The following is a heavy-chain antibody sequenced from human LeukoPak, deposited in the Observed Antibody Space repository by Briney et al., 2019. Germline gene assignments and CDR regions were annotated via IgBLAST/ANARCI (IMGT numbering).Heavy chain of an antibody. CDR2: ISSSSSYI. D-gene: IGHD4-17*01. Sequence: GGSLRLSCAASGFTFSSYSMNWVRQAPGKGLEWVSSISSSSSYIYYADSMKGRFTISRDNAKNSLYLQMNSLRAEDTAVYYCARDRIIYGDYGDAFDIWGQGTMVTVSS. V-gene: IGHV3-21*01. CDR3: ARDRIIYGDYGDAFDI. J-gene: IGHJ3*02. CDR1: GFTFSSYS.